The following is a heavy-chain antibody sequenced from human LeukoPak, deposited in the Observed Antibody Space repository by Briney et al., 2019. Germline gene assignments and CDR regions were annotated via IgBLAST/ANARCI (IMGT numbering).Heavy chain of an antibody. V-gene: IGHV3-7*01. CDR2: IKQDGTEK. J-gene: IGHJ4*02. D-gene: IGHD3-10*01. Sequence: GGSLRLSCAASGFTFSSSAMSWVRQAPGKGLEWVANIKQDGTEKYYVDSVKGRFTISRDNAKNSLYLQMNSLRAEDTAVYYCASNVEAYYYYPPYYWGQGTLVTVSS. CDR1: GFTFSSSA. CDR3: ASNVEAYYYYPPYY.